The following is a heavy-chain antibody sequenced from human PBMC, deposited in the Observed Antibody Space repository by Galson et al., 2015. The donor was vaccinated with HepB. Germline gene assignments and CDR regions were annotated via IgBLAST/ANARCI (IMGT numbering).Heavy chain of an antibody. J-gene: IGHJ3*02. V-gene: IGHV3-23*01. CDR1: GFIFSNYA. CDR2: ISGSGGAI. Sequence: SLRLSCAASGFIFSNYAMSWVRQAPGKGLEWVAGISGSGGAIYYADSVKGRFTISRDNTRETLYLQVNSLRAEDTALYFCAGNLWLGELWGIGNAFDIWGPGTMVTVSS. D-gene: IGHD3-10*01. CDR3: AGNLWLGELWGIGNAFDI.